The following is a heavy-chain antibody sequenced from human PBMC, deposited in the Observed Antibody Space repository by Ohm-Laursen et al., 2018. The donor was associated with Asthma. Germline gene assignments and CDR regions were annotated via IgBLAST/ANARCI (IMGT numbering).Heavy chain of an antibody. V-gene: IGHV3-30*03. CDR1: GFTFSSYS. J-gene: IGHJ6*02. CDR2: ISYDGSNK. D-gene: IGHD1-20*01. CDR3: ARDRARYNWKLGGGMDV. Sequence: SLRLSCTASGFTFSSYSMNWVRQAPGKGLEWVAVISYDGSNKYYADSVKGRFTISRDNSKNTLYLQMNSLRAEDTAVYYCARDRARYNWKLGGGMDVWGQGTTVTVSS.